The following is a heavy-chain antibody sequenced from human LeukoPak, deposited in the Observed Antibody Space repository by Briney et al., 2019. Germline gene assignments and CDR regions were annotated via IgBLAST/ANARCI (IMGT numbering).Heavy chain of an antibody. D-gene: IGHD6-13*01. J-gene: IGHJ4*02. V-gene: IGHV4-31*03. CDR3: ARAAGGRYSSWYCYNLGFGY. CDR2: IDYSGST. CDR1: GGSISSGGYY. Sequence: SETLSLTCTVSGGSISSGGYYWSWLRQHPGKGLEWIVYIDYSGSTYYNPSLKSRFTKTVDTSKNQFSLKLSSVTAADTAVYYCARAAGGRYSSWYCYNLGFGYWGQGTLVTVSP.